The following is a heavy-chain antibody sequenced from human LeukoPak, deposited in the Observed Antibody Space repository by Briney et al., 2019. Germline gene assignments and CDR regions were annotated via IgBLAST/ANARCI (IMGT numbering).Heavy chain of an antibody. Sequence: PGGSLRLSCAASGVTFDDYAMHWVRQAPGKGLEWVSGISWNSGSIGYADSVKGRFTISRDNAKNSLYLQMNSLRAEDTALYYCAKAASGSYGAFDIWGQGTMVTVSS. CDR1: GVTFDDYA. CDR3: AKAASGSYGAFDI. D-gene: IGHD3-10*01. J-gene: IGHJ3*02. V-gene: IGHV3-9*01. CDR2: ISWNSGSI.